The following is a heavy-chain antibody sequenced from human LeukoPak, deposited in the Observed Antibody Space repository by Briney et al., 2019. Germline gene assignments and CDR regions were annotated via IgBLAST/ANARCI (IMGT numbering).Heavy chain of an antibody. CDR2: IKQDGSEK. J-gene: IGHJ4*02. D-gene: IGHD5-18*01. CDR1: GFTFSSYW. Sequence: GGSLRLSCAASGFTFSSYWMSWVRQAPGKGLEWVANIKQDGSEKYYVDSVKGRFTISRDNSKNSLYLQMNSLRTEDTALYYCAKDSPDTAMSYYFDYWGQGTLVTVSS. V-gene: IGHV3-7*03. CDR3: AKDSPDTAMSYYFDY.